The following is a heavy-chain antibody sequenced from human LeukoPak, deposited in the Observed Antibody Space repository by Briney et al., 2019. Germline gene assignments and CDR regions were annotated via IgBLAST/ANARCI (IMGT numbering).Heavy chain of an antibody. Sequence: SETLSLTCTVSGGSISSSSYYWGWIRQPPGKGLEWIGSIYYSGSTYYNPSLKSRVTISVDTSKNQFSLKLSSVTAADTAVYYCATSGWYLLPGVYWSQGTLVTVSS. CDR3: ATSGWYLLPGVY. J-gene: IGHJ4*02. CDR2: IYYSGST. D-gene: IGHD6-19*01. V-gene: IGHV4-39*01. CDR1: GGSISSSSYY.